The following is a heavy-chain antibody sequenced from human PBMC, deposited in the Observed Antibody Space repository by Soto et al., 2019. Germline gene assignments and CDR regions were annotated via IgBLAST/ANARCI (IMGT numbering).Heavy chain of an antibody. CDR1: GGSISSGGYY. V-gene: IGHV4-31*03. J-gene: IGHJ4*02. D-gene: IGHD6-13*01. CDR2: IYYSGST. CDR3: ASTRKQQQVDHTEENDY. Sequence: SDTLSLTCTVSGGSISSGGYYWSWIRQHPGKGLEWIGCIYYSGSTYYNPSLKSRVTISVDTSKNQFSLKLSSVTAADTAVYYCASTRKQQQVDHTEENDYWGQGTQVTVSS.